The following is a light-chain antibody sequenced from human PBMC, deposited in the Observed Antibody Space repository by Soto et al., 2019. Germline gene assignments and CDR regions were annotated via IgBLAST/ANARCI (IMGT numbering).Light chain of an antibody. CDR2: GAS. V-gene: IGKV3-20*01. CDR1: QSVSSSY. J-gene: IGKJ2*01. CDR3: QQYGPSDT. Sequence: EIVLTQSPGTLSLSPGERATLSCRASQSVSSSYLAWYQQKPGQAPRLLIYGASSRATGIPDRFSGSGSGTDFTLTISRLEPEDFAVYYCQQYGPSDTFGQGTNLEIK.